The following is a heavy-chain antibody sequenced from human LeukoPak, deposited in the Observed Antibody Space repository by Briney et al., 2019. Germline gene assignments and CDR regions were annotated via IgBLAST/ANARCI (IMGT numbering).Heavy chain of an antibody. CDR3: AKDIDYYDSSGYFDY. J-gene: IGHJ4*02. CDR1: GFTFDDYA. V-gene: IGHV3-43*02. CDR2: ISGDGGST. D-gene: IGHD3-22*01. Sequence: PGGSLRLSCAASGFTFDDYAMHWVRQAPGKGLEWVPLISGDGGSTYYADSVKGRFTISRDNSKNSLYLQMNSLRTEDTALYYCAKDIDYYDSSGYFDYWGQGTLVTVSS.